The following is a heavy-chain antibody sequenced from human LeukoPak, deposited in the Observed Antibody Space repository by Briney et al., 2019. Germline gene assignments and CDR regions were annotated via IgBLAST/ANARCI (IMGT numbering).Heavy chain of an antibody. Sequence: GASVKVSCKASGYTFTSYGISWVRQAPGQGLEWMGWISAYNGNTNYAQKLQGRVTMTTDTSASTAYMELRSLRSDDTAVYYCARDTSGDSSGWYESYYNWFDPWGQGTLVTVSS. CDR2: ISAYNGNT. CDR3: ARDTSGDSSGWYESYYNWFDP. CDR1: GYTFTSYG. V-gene: IGHV1-18*01. J-gene: IGHJ5*02. D-gene: IGHD6-19*01.